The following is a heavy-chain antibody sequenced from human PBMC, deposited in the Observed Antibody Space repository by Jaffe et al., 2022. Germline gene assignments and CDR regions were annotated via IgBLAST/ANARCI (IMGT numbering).Heavy chain of an antibody. CDR3: ASFAIGRNNDVRYYYYMDV. V-gene: IGHV1-2*06. CDR1: GYTFTGYY. J-gene: IGHJ6*03. D-gene: IGHD1-1*01. CDR2: INPNSGGT. Sequence: QVQLVQSGAEVKKPGASVKVSCKASGYTFTGYYMHWVRQAPGQGLEWMGRINPNSGGTNYAQKFQGRVTMTRDTSISTAYMELSRLRSDDTAVYYCASFAIGRNNDVRYYYYMDVWGKGTTVTVSS.